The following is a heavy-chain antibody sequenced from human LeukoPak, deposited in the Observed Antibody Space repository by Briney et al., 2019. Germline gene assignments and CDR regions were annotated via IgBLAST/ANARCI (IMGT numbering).Heavy chain of an antibody. J-gene: IGHJ4*02. CDR1: GFTFSSYS. Sequence: GGSLRLSCAASGFTFSSYSMNWVRQAPGKGLEWVSYISSSSSTIYYADSVKGRFTISRDNAKNSLYLQMNSLRAEDTAVYYCAREGPTNLDYWGQGTLVTVSS. CDR3: AREGPTNLDY. V-gene: IGHV3-48*04. CDR2: ISSSSSTI.